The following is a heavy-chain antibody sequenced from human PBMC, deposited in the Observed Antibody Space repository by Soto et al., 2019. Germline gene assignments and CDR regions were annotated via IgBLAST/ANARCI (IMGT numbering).Heavy chain of an antibody. J-gene: IGHJ4*02. CDR1: GFTFSNYA. Sequence: GGSLRLSCAASGFTFSNYAMSWVRRAPGKGLEWVSSVSGSGGNTYYADSVKGRFTISRDNSKNTLSLQMSSLRAEDTAVYYCAKVPIVGATSDWFYWGQGTLVTVSS. D-gene: IGHD1-26*01. CDR2: VSGSGGNT. V-gene: IGHV3-23*01. CDR3: AKVPIVGATSDWFY.